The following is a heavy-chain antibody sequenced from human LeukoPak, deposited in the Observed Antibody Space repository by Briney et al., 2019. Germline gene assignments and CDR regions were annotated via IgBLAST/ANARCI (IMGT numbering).Heavy chain of an antibody. CDR2: VSYDGSNT. CDR1: GFSFSSYG. J-gene: IGHJ4*02. Sequence: AGRSLRLSCAASGFSFSSYGMHWVRQAPGKGLEWVAIVSYDGSNTYYADSVKGRFTISRDNSKNTVYLQMNSLRAEDTAVYWCAREVLRPFDSWGQGSRATVS. V-gene: IGHV3-30*19. CDR3: AREVLRPFDS.